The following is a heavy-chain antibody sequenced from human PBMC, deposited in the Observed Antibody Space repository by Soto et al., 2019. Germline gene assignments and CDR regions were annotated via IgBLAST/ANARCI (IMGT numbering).Heavy chain of an antibody. CDR1: GGSIISGEYY. CDR2: IYYSGST. Sequence: SATLSLTCTVSGGSIISGEYYCSCIRQPPGNGLEWIGYIYYSGSTYYNPSLKSRVTISVDTSKNQFSLKLSSVTAADTAVYYCAREVIAGRFDYWGQGTLVTVSS. D-gene: IGHD2-21*01. CDR3: AREVIAGRFDY. V-gene: IGHV4-30-4*01. J-gene: IGHJ4*02.